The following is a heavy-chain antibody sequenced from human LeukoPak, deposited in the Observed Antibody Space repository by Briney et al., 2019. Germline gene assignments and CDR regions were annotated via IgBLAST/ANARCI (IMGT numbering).Heavy chain of an antibody. Sequence: ASVKVSCKASGYTFTGYYMHWVRQAPGQGLEWMGWINPNSGGTNYAQKFQGSVTMPRDTSISTAYMELSRLRSDDTAVYYCARDLAQLLSGINAFDIWGQGTMVTVSS. CDR2: INPNSGGT. V-gene: IGHV1-2*02. CDR3: ARDLAQLLSGINAFDI. J-gene: IGHJ3*02. CDR1: GYTFTGYY. D-gene: IGHD2-2*01.